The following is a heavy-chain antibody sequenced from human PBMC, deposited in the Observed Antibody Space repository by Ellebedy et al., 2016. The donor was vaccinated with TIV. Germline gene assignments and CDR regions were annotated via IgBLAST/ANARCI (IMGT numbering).Heavy chain of an antibody. V-gene: IGHV3-11*06. CDR2: ISSSSSYT. CDR1: GFTFSDYY. J-gene: IGHJ6*02. CDR3: ARDGSPKLYGMDV. Sequence: GGSLRLSXAASGFTFSDYYMSWIRQAPGKGLEWVSYISSSSSYTNYADSVKGRFTISRDNSKNTLYLQMNSLRAEDTAVYYCARDGSPKLYGMDVWGQGTTVTVSS.